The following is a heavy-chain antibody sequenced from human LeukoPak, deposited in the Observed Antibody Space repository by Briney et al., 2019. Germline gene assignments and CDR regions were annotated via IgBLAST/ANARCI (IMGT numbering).Heavy chain of an antibody. J-gene: IGHJ4*02. Sequence: ASVKVSCKASGGTFSSYAISWVRQAPGQGLEWMGGIIPIFGTANYAQKFQGRVTITADESTSTAYMELSSLRSEDTAVYYCARGPHERSGYPDDWGQGTLVIVSS. D-gene: IGHD3-22*01. CDR2: IIPIFGTA. CDR3: ARGPHERSGYPDD. CDR1: GGTFSSYA. V-gene: IGHV1-69*13.